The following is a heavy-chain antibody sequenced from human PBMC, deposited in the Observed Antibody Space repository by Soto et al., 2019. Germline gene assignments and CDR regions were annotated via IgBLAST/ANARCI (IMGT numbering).Heavy chain of an antibody. Sequence: SGPTLVNPTQTLTLTCTFSGFSLSTNGVGVGWIRQPPGKALEWVALIYWDDDKRYNPSLRSRLAITKNTSKNQVVLTMAKKNPVDTASYFCAHRLTVNRGNWYYGAFDYWGQGILVTVSS. CDR1: GFSLSTNGVG. D-gene: IGHD3-3*01. CDR2: IYWDDDK. CDR3: AHRLTVNRGNWYYGAFDY. V-gene: IGHV2-5*02. J-gene: IGHJ4*02.